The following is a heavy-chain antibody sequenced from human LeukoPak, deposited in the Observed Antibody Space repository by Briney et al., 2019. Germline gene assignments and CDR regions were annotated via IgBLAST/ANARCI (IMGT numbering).Heavy chain of an antibody. D-gene: IGHD3-3*01. Sequence: GSLRLSCAASGFTFSSYAMSWVRQAPGKGLEWVSAISGSGGSTYYADSVKGRFTISRDNSKNTLYLQMNSLRAEDTAVYYCAKVLLAYYDFWSGYYNIDYWGQGTLVTVSS. CDR1: GFTFSSYA. J-gene: IGHJ4*02. CDR2: ISGSGGST. V-gene: IGHV3-23*01. CDR3: AKVLLAYYDFWSGYYNIDY.